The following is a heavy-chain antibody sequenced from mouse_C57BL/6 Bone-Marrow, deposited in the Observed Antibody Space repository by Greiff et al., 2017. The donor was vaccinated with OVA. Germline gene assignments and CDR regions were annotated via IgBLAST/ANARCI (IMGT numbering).Heavy chain of an antibody. Sequence: EVQLQQSGPELVKPGASVKISCKASGYTFTDYYMNWVKQSPGKSLEWIGDINPNNGGTSYNQKFKGKATLTVDKSSSTAYMELRSLTSEDSAVYYGASSDRYYVFDDWGQGTTLTVSS. CDR1: GYTFTDYY. CDR3: ASSDRYYVFDD. D-gene: IGHD2-3*01. V-gene: IGHV1-26*01. CDR2: INPNNGGT. J-gene: IGHJ2*01.